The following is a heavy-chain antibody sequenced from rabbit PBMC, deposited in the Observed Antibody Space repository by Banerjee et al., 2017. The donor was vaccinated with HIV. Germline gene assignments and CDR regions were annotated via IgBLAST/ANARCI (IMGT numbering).Heavy chain of an antibody. V-gene: IGHV1S40*01. CDR2: IDAGSNGNT. J-gene: IGHJ4*01. D-gene: IGHD8-1*01. CDR1: GFSFSSSYW. CDR3: ARSSSYSLAL. Sequence: QSLEESGGDLVKPGASLTLTCTASGFSFSSSYWICWIRQAPGKGLEWIACIDAGSNGNTYYASWAKGRFTVSKTSSTTVTLQMTSLTAADTATYFCARSSSYSLALWGPGTLVTVS.